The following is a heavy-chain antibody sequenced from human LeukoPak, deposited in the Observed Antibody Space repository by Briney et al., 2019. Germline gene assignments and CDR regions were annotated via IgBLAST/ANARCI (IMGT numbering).Heavy chain of an antibody. CDR2: INHSGTT. V-gene: IGHV4-34*01. Sequence: KPSETLSLTCAVYGDSFSGYYWSWIRQPPGKGLEWIGEINHSGTTNYNPSLKSRVTISVDTSKNQFSLKLSSVTAADTAVYYCGRGRCGDECHPNWIDPWGQGTLVTVSS. CDR3: GRGRCGDECHPNWIDP. CDR1: GDSFSGYY. D-gene: IGHD2-21*01. J-gene: IGHJ5*02.